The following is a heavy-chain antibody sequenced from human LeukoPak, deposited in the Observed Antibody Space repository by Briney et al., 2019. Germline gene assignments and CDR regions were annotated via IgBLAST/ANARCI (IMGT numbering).Heavy chain of an antibody. V-gene: IGHV3-74*01. CDR1: GFTFSGSW. D-gene: IGHD2-8*01. CDR2: ISTDGSII. J-gene: IGHJ6*03. Sequence: GGSLRLSCGDPGFTFSGSWMSWVRQSPGKGLVWVSHISTDGSIIRYGDSVKGRFTISRDKAKNTLYLQMNSLTAEDTGVYYCARYLYAFALDVWGKGTTVTVS. CDR3: ARYLYAFALDV.